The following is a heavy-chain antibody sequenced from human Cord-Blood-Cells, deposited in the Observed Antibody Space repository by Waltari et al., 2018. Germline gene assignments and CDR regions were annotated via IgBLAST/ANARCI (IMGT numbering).Heavy chain of an antibody. CDR3: ARYGSGSSYYYYYGMDV. V-gene: IGHV4-39*01. CDR2: IYYSGGT. Sequence: QLQLQESGPGLVKPSETLSLTCTVSGGSISSSSYYWGWIRQPPGKGLEWIGSIYYSGGTDYNPSLKSRVTISVDTSKNQFSLKLSSVTAADTAVYYCARYGSGSSYYYYYGMDVWGQGTTVTVSS. CDR1: GGSISSSSYY. J-gene: IGHJ6*02. D-gene: IGHD3-10*01.